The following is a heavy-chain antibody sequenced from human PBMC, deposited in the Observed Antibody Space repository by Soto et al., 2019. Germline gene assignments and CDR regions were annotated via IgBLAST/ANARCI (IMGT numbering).Heavy chain of an antibody. CDR2: IDPSDSYT. V-gene: IGHV5-10-1*01. CDR3: AGTVVTTGDYYYYYGMDV. J-gene: IGHJ6*02. Sequence: SGESLKISCKGSGYSFTSYWISWVRQMPGKGLEWMGRIDPSDSYTNYSPSFQGHVTISADKSISTAYLQWSSLKASDTAMYYCAGTVVTTGDYYYYYGMDVWGQGTTVTVSS. CDR1: GYSFTSYW. D-gene: IGHD4-4*01.